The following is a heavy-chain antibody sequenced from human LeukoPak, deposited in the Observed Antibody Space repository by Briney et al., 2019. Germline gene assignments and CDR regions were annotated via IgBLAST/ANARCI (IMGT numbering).Heavy chain of an antibody. CDR3: ARDSSDFRNLIPH. CDR1: GGTFSSYA. CDR2: IIPIFGTA. V-gene: IGHV1-69*13. D-gene: IGHD1-14*01. J-gene: IGHJ1*01. Sequence: GALVKVSCKASGGTFSSYAISWVRQAPGQGLEWMGGIIPIFGTAKYAQKFQGRVTITADESTSTAYMELSSLRSEDTAVYYCARDSSDFRNLIPHWGQGTLVTVSS.